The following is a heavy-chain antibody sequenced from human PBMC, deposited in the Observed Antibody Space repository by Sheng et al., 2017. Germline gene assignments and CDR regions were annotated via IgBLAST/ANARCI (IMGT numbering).Heavy chain of an antibody. V-gene: IGHV1-18*01. J-gene: IGHJ3*02. CDR3: ARDHLWYYDYLTGYYDAFDI. CDR1: GYTFTSYG. CDR2: ISAYNGNT. Sequence: QVQLVQSGAEVKKPGASVKVSCKASGYTFTSYGISWVRQAPGQGLEWMGWISAYNGNTNYAQKLQGRVTMTTDTSTSTAYMELRSLRSDDTAVYYCARDHLWYYDYLTGYYDAFDIWAKGQVVTVSS. D-gene: IGHD3-9*01.